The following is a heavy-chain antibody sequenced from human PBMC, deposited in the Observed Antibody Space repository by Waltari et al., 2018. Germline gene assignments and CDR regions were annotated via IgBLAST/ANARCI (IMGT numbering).Heavy chain of an antibody. J-gene: IGHJ4*02. Sequence: QLQLQESGPGLVKPSETLSLTCTVSGGSISSSSYYWGWIRQPPGKGLEWIGSIYYSGSTYYNPSLNSRVTIAVDTSKNQFSLKLSSVTAADTAVYYCATSRRSFGVVIYFDYWGQGTLVTVSS. D-gene: IGHD3-3*01. V-gene: IGHV4-39*01. CDR2: IYYSGST. CDR3: ATSRRSFGVVIYFDY. CDR1: GGSISSSSYY.